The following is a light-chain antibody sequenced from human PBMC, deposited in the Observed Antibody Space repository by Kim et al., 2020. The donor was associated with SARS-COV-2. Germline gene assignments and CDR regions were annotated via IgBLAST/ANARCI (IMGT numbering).Light chain of an antibody. J-gene: IGLJ3*02. CDR1: SSNIGSNT. Sequence: ELTQPPSASGTPGQRVTISCSGSSSNIGSNTVNWYQQLPGTAPKLLIYSNDHRPSGVPDRFSGSKSGTSASLAISGLQSEDEAEYYCAAWDDSLNGWVFGGGTKVTVL. CDR2: SND. V-gene: IGLV1-44*01. CDR3: AAWDDSLNGWV.